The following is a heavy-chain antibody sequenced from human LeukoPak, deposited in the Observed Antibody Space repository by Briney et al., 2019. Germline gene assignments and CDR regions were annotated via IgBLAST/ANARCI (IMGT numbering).Heavy chain of an antibody. CDR3: ARGESSNLHSNWFDP. CDR2: ISYDGSNK. CDR1: GFTFSSYA. D-gene: IGHD6-13*01. V-gene: IGHV3-30*04. Sequence: GGSLRLSCAASGFTFSSYAMHWVRQAPGKGLEWVAVISYDGSNKYYADSVKGRFTISRDNSKNTLYLQMNSLRAEDKAVYYCARGESSNLHSNWFDPWGQGTLVTVSS. J-gene: IGHJ5*02.